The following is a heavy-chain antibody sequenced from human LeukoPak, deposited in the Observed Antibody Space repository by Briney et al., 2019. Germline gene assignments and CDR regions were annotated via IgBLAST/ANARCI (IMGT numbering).Heavy chain of an antibody. CDR1: GFTFDDYA. CDR3: AKDVSSGSYKSEFDY. D-gene: IGHD3-10*01. Sequence: PGRSLRLSCAASGFTFDDYAMHWVRQAPGKGLEWVSGISWNSGCIGYADSVKGRFTISRDNAKNSLYLQMNSLRAEDTALYYCAKDVSSGSYKSEFDYWAREPWSPSPQ. V-gene: IGHV3-9*01. CDR2: ISWNSGCI. J-gene: IGHJ4*02.